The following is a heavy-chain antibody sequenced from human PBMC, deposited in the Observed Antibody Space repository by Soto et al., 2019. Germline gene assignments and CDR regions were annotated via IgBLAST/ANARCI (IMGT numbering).Heavy chain of an antibody. D-gene: IGHD6-6*01. Sequence: QVQLVESGGGVVQPGRSLRLSCAASGYTFSSYGMHWVRQAPGKGLEWVAVIWYDGSNKYYADSVKGRFTISRDNSKNTLYLQMNSLRAEDTAVYYCALSLYSSSSQDYYYYGMDVWGQGTTVTVSS. J-gene: IGHJ6*02. CDR3: ALSLYSSSSQDYYYYGMDV. V-gene: IGHV3-33*01. CDR2: IWYDGSNK. CDR1: GYTFSSYG.